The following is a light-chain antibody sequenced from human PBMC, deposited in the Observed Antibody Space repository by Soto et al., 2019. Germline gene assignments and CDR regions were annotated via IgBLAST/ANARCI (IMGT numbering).Light chain of an antibody. Sequence: ALQMTQSPSSLSASVGDRVTLTCRASQGIRNDLGWYQQKPGKAPKLLIYSASSLESGVPSRFSGSGSGTDFSLTISSLQPEDFATYYCLQDYDYPWTFGQGTNVEIK. V-gene: IGKV1-6*01. J-gene: IGKJ1*01. CDR3: LQDYDYPWT. CDR1: QGIRND. CDR2: SAS.